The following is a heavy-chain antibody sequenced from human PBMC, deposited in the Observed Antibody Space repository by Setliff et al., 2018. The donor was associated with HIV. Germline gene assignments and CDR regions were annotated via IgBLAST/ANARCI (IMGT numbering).Heavy chain of an antibody. CDR2: INSGDTT. D-gene: IGHD3-16*02. CDR1: GYNFGIYW. V-gene: IGHV3-74*01. J-gene: IGHJ4*02. Sequence: GGSLRLSCVASGYNFGIYWMHWVRQVPGKGLVWVSHINSGDTTYYADSGRGRFTISRDNSKNTLSLRMSRLRAEDTAVYYCARLGELSSFDYWGQGTLVTVS. CDR3: ARLGELSSFDY.